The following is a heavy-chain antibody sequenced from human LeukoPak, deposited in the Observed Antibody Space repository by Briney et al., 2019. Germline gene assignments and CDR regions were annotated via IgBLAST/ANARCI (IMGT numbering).Heavy chain of an antibody. CDR1: TYSISSGYY. Sequence: SETLSLTCTVSTYSISSGYYWGRIRQPPGKGLEWIGNIYHNGNTYYNPSLKSRVTISVDTSKRQFSLKLRTATAADTAVYYCARIEAVTRGYNHAYYFDYWGQGTLVTVSS. CDR2: IYHNGNT. J-gene: IGHJ4*02. V-gene: IGHV4-38-2*02. D-gene: IGHD5-18*01. CDR3: ARIEAVTRGYNHAYYFDY.